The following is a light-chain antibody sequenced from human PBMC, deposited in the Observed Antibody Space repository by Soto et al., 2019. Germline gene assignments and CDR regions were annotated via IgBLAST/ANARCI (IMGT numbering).Light chain of an antibody. Sequence: QSVLSQPASVSGSPGQSITISCAGTSSDVGGYNYVSWYQQHPGKAPKLMISEVSNRPSGVSNRFSGSKSGNTASLTISGLQAEDEADYYCSSYTGTSTLVFGG. CDR2: EVS. V-gene: IGLV2-14*01. J-gene: IGLJ3*02. CDR1: SSDVGGYNY. CDR3: SSYTGTSTLV.